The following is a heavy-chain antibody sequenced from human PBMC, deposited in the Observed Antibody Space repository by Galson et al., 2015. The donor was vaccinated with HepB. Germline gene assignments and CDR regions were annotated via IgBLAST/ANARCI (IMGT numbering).Heavy chain of an antibody. V-gene: IGHV1-18*01. CDR3: AKGGRLGELGSFDR. J-gene: IGHJ4*02. D-gene: IGHD3-16*01. Sequence: SVKVSCKASGYTFTSDGITWVRQAPGQGLEWMGWISGYNGKTKYAQKLQGRVTMTTDTSTSTAYMELRSLRSDDTAMYYCAKGGRLGELGSFDRWGQGTRVTVSS. CDR1: GYTFTSDG. CDR2: ISGYNGKT.